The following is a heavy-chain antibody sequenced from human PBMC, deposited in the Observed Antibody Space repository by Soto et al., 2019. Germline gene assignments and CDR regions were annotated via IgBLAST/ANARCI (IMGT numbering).Heavy chain of an antibody. D-gene: IGHD3-22*01. V-gene: IGHV3-33*01. CDR1: GFTFSSYG. J-gene: IGHJ3*02. Sequence: QVQLVESGGGVVQPGRSLRLSCAASGFTFSSYGMHWVRQAPGKGLEWVAVIWYDGSNKYYADSVKGRFTISRDNSKNTLYLQMNSLRAEDTAVYYCARGNYESSGQLNAFDIWGQGTMVTVSS. CDR2: IWYDGSNK. CDR3: ARGNYESSGQLNAFDI.